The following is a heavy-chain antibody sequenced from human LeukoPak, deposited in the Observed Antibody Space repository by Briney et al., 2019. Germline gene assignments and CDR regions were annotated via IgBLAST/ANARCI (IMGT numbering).Heavy chain of an antibody. CDR3: AREGDCTNGVCRHYYYGMDV. CDR1: GGSISSYY. V-gene: IGHV4-59*01. Sequence: SETLSLTCTVSGGSISSYYWSWIRQPPGKGLEWIGYIYYSGSTNYNPSLKGRVTISVDTSKNQFSLKLSSVTAADTAVYYCAREGDCTNGVCRHYYYGMDVWGQGTTVTVSS. J-gene: IGHJ6*02. CDR2: IYYSGST. D-gene: IGHD2-8*01.